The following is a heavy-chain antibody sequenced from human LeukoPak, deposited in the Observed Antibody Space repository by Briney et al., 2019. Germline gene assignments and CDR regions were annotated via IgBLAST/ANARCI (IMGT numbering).Heavy chain of an antibody. Sequence: PGGSLRLSCAASGFSFSTYWMSWVRQAPGKGLEWVSYISSSGSTIYYADSVKGRFTISRDNAKNSLYLQMNSLRAEDTAVYYCACDPGLAFDIWGQGTMVTVSS. D-gene: IGHD3/OR15-3a*01. CDR2: ISSSGSTI. V-gene: IGHV3-48*04. CDR1: GFSFSTYW. CDR3: ACDPGLAFDI. J-gene: IGHJ3*02.